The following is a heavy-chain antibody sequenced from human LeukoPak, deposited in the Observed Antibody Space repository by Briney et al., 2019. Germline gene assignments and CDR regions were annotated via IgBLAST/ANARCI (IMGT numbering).Heavy chain of an antibody. D-gene: IGHD3-10*02. V-gene: IGHV3-21*01. CDR2: ISSSGSYI. CDR3: AELGITMIGGV. CDR1: GFTFSSYS. Sequence: GGSLRLSCGASGFTFSSYSMNWVRQAPGKGLEWVSSISSSGSYIYYADSVEGRFTISRDNAKNSLYLQMNSLRAEDTAVYYCAELGITMIGGVWGKGTTVTISS. J-gene: IGHJ6*04.